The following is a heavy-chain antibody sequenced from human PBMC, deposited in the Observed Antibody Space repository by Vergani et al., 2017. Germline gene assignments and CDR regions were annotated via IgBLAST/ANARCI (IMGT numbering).Heavy chain of an antibody. V-gene: IGHV3-23*01. Sequence: EVQLLESGGGLVQPGGSLRLSCAASGFTFSSYAMSWVRQAPGKGLEWVSAISGSGGSTYYADSVKGRFTISRVNSKNTLYLQMNSLRAEDTAVYYCARELYGGNLAFDIWGQGTMVTVSS. D-gene: IGHD4-23*01. J-gene: IGHJ3*02. CDR1: GFTFSSYA. CDR2: ISGSGGST. CDR3: ARELYGGNLAFDI.